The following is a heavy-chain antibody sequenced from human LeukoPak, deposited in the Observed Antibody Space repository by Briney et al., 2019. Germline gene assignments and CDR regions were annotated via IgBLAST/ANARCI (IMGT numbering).Heavy chain of an antibody. D-gene: IGHD6-13*01. J-gene: IGHJ5*02. CDR1: GGSFSGYY. CDR3: ARGAGSSLNWFDP. CDR2: INHSGST. Sequence: PSETLSLTCAVYGGSFSGYYWSWIRQPPGKGLEWIGEINHSGSTNYNPSLKSRVTISVDTSKNQFSLKLSSVTAADTAVYYCARGAGSSLNWFDPWGQGTLVTVSS. V-gene: IGHV4-34*01.